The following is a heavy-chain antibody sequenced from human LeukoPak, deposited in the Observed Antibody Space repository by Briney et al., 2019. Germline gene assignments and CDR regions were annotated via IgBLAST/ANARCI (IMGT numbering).Heavy chain of an antibody. D-gene: IGHD1-1*01. CDR3: ARSNWEKTGGGFDV. Sequence: ASVKVSCKASGYTFISYGISWVRQAPGQGLEWMGWISPYNGDTKYAHVVQGRATVTTDTSTSTAYMELRSLRSDDTALYFCARSNWEKTGGGFDVWGQGTMVTVSS. V-gene: IGHV1-18*01. J-gene: IGHJ3*01. CDR1: GYTFISYG. CDR2: ISPYNGDT.